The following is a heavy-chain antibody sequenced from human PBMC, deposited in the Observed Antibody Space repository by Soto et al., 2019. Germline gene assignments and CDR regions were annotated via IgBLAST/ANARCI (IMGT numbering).Heavy chain of an antibody. CDR1: GGSISSYY. J-gene: IGHJ4*02. V-gene: IGHV4-59*01. Sequence: QVQLQESGPGLVKPSETLSLTCTVSGGSISSYYWSWIRQLPGKGLEWIGYIYYSGSTNYNPSLKSRVTISVDTSKNQFSLKLSSVTAADTAVYYCAGTRGYCSGGSCPTVVDYWGQGTLVTVSS. D-gene: IGHD2-15*01. CDR3: AGTRGYCSGGSCPTVVDY. CDR2: IYYSGST.